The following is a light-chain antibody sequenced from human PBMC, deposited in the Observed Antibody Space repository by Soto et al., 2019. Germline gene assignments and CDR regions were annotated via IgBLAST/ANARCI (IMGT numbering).Light chain of an antibody. V-gene: IGKV1-9*01. CDR1: QGISSY. CDR2: SAS. Sequence: DIHLTQSPSFLSASVGDRVTITCRASQGISSYLAWYQQKPGKAPKLLIYSASTREGGFPARFSGSGSGTEFTLTISSLQPDDFATYYCQHYNSYSEAFGQGTKV. CDR3: QHYNSYSEA. J-gene: IGKJ1*01.